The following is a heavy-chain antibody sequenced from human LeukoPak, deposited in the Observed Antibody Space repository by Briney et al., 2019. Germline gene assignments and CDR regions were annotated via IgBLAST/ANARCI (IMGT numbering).Heavy chain of an antibody. Sequence: GGSLRLSWAASEFIFSSYSMNWVRQAPGKGLEWVSSISSSSNYKYYGDSVKGRFTISRDNAENSLYLQMNSLKVADTAVYYCARTIGTRDGYNYGLLFDYWGQGALVTVSS. CDR2: ISSSSNYK. J-gene: IGHJ4*02. D-gene: IGHD5-24*01. V-gene: IGHV3-21*01. CDR1: EFIFSSYS. CDR3: ARTIGTRDGYNYGLLFDY.